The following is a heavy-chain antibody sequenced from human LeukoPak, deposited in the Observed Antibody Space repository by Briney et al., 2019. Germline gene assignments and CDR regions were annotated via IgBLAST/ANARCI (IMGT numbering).Heavy chain of an antibody. CDR3: AKDLSSLVAVAPGFDY. J-gene: IGHJ4*02. CDR1: GFTFSGYW. Sequence: GGSLRLSCAASGFTFSGYWMHWVRQAPGMGLVWVSHINADGSSTNYADSVKGRFTISRDNSKNTLYLQMNSLRAEDTAVYYCAKDLSSLVAVAPGFDYWGQGTLVTVSS. V-gene: IGHV3-74*01. CDR2: INADGSST. D-gene: IGHD6-19*01.